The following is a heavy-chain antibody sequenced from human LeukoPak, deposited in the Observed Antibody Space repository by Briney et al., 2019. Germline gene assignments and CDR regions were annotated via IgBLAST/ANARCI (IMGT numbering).Heavy chain of an antibody. CDR1: GFTFGNYW. J-gene: IGHJ4*02. V-gene: IGHV3-7*01. Sequence: PGGSLRLSCAASGFTFGNYWMGWVRQAPGRGLEWVASIKPDGSVIYYGDSVKGRFTLSRDNTKNSQYLQMKSLRAEDTAVYYCAKSGWVPWHLGQGDLVTVSS. CDR3: AKSGWVPWH. D-gene: IGHD3-10*01. CDR2: IKPDGSVI.